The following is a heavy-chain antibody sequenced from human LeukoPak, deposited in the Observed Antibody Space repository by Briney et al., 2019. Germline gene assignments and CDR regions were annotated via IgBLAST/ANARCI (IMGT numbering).Heavy chain of an antibody. Sequence: GGSLRLSCAASGFTLNTYGMSWVRQAPGKGLEWVSGISGSGGATYYADYVKGPFTISRDAPHNTLYLQMNSLRAEDTAVYFCARGGVDYYGSGTYYLMYYFDYWGQGALVTVSS. D-gene: IGHD3-10*01. CDR2: ISGSGGAT. CDR1: GFTLNTYG. J-gene: IGHJ4*02. CDR3: ARGGVDYYGSGTYYLMYYFDY. V-gene: IGHV3-23*01.